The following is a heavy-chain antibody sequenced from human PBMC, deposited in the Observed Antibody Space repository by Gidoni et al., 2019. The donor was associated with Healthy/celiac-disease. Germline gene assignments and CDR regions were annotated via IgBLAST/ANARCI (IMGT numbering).Heavy chain of an antibody. V-gene: IGHV1-8*01. D-gene: IGHD6-13*01. CDR3: ARGAAAGGWFDP. J-gene: IGHJ5*02. CDR2: MNPNSGNT. Sequence: QVQLVQSGAEAQKPGDSVKVSCKASGYTYTSYDINWVRQATGQGLEWMRWMNPNSGNTGYAQKFQGRVTMTRNTSISTAYMELSSLRSEDTAVYYCARGAAAGGWFDPWGQGTLVTVSS. CDR1: GYTYTSYD.